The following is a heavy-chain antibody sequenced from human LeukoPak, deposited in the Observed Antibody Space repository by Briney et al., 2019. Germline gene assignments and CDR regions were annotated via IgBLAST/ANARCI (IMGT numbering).Heavy chain of an antibody. D-gene: IGHD2-2*01. J-gene: IGHJ6*02. CDR3: AREGYCSSTSCFHPNYYYGMDV. V-gene: IGHV4-4*07. CDR2: IYTSGCT. CDR1: GGSISSYY. Sequence: SETLSLPCTVSGGSISSYYWSWIRQPAGKGLEWIGRIYTSGCTNYNPSLKSRVTMSVDTSKNQFSLKLSSVTAADTAVYYCAREGYCSSTSCFHPNYYYGMDVWGQGTTVTVSS.